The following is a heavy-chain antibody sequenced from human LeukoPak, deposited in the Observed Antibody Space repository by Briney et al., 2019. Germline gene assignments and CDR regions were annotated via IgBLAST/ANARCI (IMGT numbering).Heavy chain of an antibody. D-gene: IGHD3/OR15-3a*01. V-gene: IGHV3-23*01. J-gene: IGHJ4*02. CDR1: GFTFSTHA. Sequence: PGGSLRLSCAASGFTFSTHAMSWVRQAPGKGLEWVSALSNSGGSGGTTYFADSVKGRFSISRDDAKNSLYLQMNSLRAEDTALYYCARFETRGTGDFDNWGQGTLVTVSS. CDR2: LSNSGGSGGTT. CDR3: ARFETRGTGDFDN.